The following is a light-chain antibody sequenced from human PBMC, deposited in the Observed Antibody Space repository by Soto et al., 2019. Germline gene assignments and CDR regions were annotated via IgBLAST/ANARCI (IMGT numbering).Light chain of an antibody. J-gene: IGLJ1*01. CDR3: LLYYVGAQLAV. Sequence: QAVVTQEPSLTVSPGGTVTLTCASSTGAVTSGYSPNWIQQKPGQAPRALIYSTSKKHSWTPARFSGSLLGGKAALTLSGVQPEDEATYYCLLYYVGAQLAVFGTGTKLTVL. CDR2: STS. CDR1: TGAVTSGYS. V-gene: IGLV7-43*01.